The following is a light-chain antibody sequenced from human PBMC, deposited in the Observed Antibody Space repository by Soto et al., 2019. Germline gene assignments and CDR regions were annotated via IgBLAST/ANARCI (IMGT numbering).Light chain of an antibody. V-gene: IGKV3-11*01. CDR3: QQRSNWSAT. J-gene: IGKJ5*01. CDR2: DAS. Sequence: EIVLTQSPVTLSLYPGERATLSCRASQSIASHLAWHQQKPGQPPRLLIHDASSRATGIPARFSGSGSGTDFTLTISSLEPEDFAVYYCQQRSNWSATFGQGTRLEIK. CDR1: QSIASH.